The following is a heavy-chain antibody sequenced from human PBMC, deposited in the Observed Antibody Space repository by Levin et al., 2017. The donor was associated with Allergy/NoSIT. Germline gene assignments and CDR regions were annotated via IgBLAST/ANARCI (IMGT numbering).Heavy chain of an antibody. J-gene: IGHJ4*02. CDR2: ISDSGGYT. CDR3: AKDDSGYDSWGGPFDY. Sequence: GGSLRFSCAASGFTFSSYAMSWVRQAPGKGLEWVSAISDSGGYTYHADSVKGRFTISRDNSKNTLYLQMNSLRAEDTAVYYCAKDDSGYDSWGGPFDYWGQGTLVTVSS. V-gene: IGHV3-23*01. CDR1: GFTFSSYA. D-gene: IGHD5-12*01.